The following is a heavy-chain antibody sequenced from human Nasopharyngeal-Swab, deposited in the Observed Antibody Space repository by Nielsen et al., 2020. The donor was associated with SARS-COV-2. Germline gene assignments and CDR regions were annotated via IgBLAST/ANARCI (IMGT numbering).Heavy chain of an antibody. Sequence: SVKVSCKASGYTFTGHNMHWVRQAPGQGLEWMGVIVPVTGAADNARKFQGRVSVTADERTSTVYMELSSLRPQDTAVYYCARSDLVVLPAALPLDSWGQGTLVTVSS. CDR3: ARSDLVVLPAALPLDS. CDR2: IVPVTGAA. V-gene: IGHV1-69*01. J-gene: IGHJ4*02. D-gene: IGHD2-2*01. CDR1: GYTFTGHN.